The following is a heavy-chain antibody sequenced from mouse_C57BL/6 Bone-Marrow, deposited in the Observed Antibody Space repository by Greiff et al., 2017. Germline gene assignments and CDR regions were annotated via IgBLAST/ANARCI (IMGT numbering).Heavy chain of an antibody. CDR3: ARPSITTVVATDRYYAMDY. CDR1: GYAFSSSW. V-gene: IGHV1-82*01. Sequence: QVQLQQSGPELVKPGASVKISCKASGYAFSSSWMNWVKQRPGKGLEWIGRIYPGDGDTNYNGKFKGKATLTADKSSSTAYMQLSSLTSEDSAVYFCARPSITTVVATDRYYAMDYWGQGTSVTVSS. CDR2: IYPGDGDT. D-gene: IGHD1-1*01. J-gene: IGHJ4*01.